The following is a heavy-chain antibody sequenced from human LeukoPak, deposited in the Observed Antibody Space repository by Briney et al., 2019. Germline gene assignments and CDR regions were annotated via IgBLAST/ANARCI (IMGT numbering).Heavy chain of an antibody. CDR1: GFIFSSYG. CDR2: IRNDGSNK. CDR3: VRDGDWDFGD. J-gene: IGHJ4*02. V-gene: IGHV3-30*02. Sequence: GGSLRLSCAASGFIFSSYGMHWVRQAPGKGLEWVAFIRNDGSNKYYADSVKGRLTISRDNSNNMLYVQMNSLRAEDASVYYCVRDGDWDFGDWGQGTLVTVSS. D-gene: IGHD3-10*01.